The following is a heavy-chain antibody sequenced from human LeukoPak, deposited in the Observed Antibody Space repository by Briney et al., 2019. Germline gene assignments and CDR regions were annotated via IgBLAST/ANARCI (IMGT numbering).Heavy chain of an antibody. Sequence: GGSLRLSCAASGFTFSSYEMNWVRQAPGKGLEWVANIKQDGSQKFYLDSVKGRFTISRDNAKNSLYLEMDSLGADDTAVYYCVRDRRDTVLSPADYWGQGTLVTVSS. V-gene: IGHV3-7*05. D-gene: IGHD4-23*01. CDR3: VRDRRDTVLSPADY. CDR1: GFTFSSYE. J-gene: IGHJ4*02. CDR2: IKQDGSQK.